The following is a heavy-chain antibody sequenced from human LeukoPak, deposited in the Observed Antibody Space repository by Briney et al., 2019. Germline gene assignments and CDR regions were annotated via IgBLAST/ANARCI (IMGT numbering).Heavy chain of an antibody. Sequence: GGSLRLSYAASGFTFSSYSMNWVRQAPGKGLEWVSSISSSSSYIYYADSVKGRFTISRDNAKNSLYLQMNSLRAEDTAVYYCARDWYCSSTSCPLDYWGQGPLVTVSS. CDR2: ISSSSSYI. J-gene: IGHJ4*02. CDR1: GFTFSSYS. D-gene: IGHD2-2*01. V-gene: IGHV3-21*01. CDR3: ARDWYCSSTSCPLDY.